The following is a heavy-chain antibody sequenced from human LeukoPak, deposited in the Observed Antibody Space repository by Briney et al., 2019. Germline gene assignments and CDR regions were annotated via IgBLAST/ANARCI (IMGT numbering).Heavy chain of an antibody. V-gene: IGHV3-23*01. J-gene: IGHJ4*02. D-gene: IGHD3-9*01. Sequence: GGSLRLSCAASGFTSSSYAMSWFRQAPGKGLEWVSAISGSGSSTYYADSVKGRFTISRDNSKNTLYLQMNSLRAEDTAVYYCAKDPPYDILTGYFDYWGQGTLVTVSS. CDR1: GFTSSSYA. CDR3: AKDPPYDILTGYFDY. CDR2: ISGSGSST.